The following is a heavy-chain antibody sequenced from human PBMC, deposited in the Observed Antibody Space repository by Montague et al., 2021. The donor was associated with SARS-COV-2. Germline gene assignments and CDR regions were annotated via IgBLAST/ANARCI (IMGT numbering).Heavy chain of an antibody. CDR2: IYYSGST. CDR1: GGSISSSSYY. D-gene: IGHD3-22*01. V-gene: IGHV4-39*01. CDR3: ARFPTSYYYDSKAAPATPDAFDV. Sequence: SETLSLTCTVSGGSISSSSYYWGWIRQPPGKGLEWIGSIYYSGSTYYNLSLKGRVTISVDTSKNQFSLKLSSVTAADTAVYYCARFPTSYYYDSKAAPATPDAFDVWGQGTMVTVSS. J-gene: IGHJ3*01.